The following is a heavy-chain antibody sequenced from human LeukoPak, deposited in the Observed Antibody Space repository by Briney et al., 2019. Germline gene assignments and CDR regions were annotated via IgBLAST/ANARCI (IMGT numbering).Heavy chain of an antibody. V-gene: IGHV1-8*01. CDR1: GYTFTSYD. Sequence: ASVKVSCKASGYTFTSYDLYWVRQATGQGLEWMGWMNPNSGNTGYAQKFQGRVTMTRNTSISIAYMELSSLRSEDTAVYYCARVGATGLNYYYYMDVWGKGTTVTISS. D-gene: IGHD1-26*01. CDR2: MNPNSGNT. J-gene: IGHJ6*03. CDR3: ARVGATGLNYYYYMDV.